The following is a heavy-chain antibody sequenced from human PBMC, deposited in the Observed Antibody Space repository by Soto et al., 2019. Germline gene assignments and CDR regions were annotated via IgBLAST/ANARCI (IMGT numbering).Heavy chain of an antibody. D-gene: IGHD3-22*01. CDR3: ARDQGYYDSSGYFHS. Sequence: LRLSCAASGFTFSDYYMSWIRQAPGKGLEWVSYITSSGDAIYYADSVKGRFTISRDNAKNSLYLQMNSLRADDTAVYYCARDQGYYDSSGYFHSWGQGILVTVSS. V-gene: IGHV3-11*01. CDR2: ITSSGDAI. CDR1: GFTFSDYY. J-gene: IGHJ4*02.